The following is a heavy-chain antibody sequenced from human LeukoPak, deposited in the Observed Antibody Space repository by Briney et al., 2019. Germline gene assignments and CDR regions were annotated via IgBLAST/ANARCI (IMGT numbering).Heavy chain of an antibody. J-gene: IGHJ3*02. CDR3: ARVVHPYDYESSGLTYDAFDI. CDR1: GYTFTSYS. D-gene: IGHD3-22*01. CDR2: INTHTGNP. V-gene: IGHV7-4-1*02. Sequence: ASVKVSCKASGYTFTSYSMNWVRQAPGQGLEWLGRINTHTGNPTYAQGFTGRFVFSLDTSVNTAYLQISSLKAEDTAVYYCARVVHPYDYESSGLTYDAFDIWGQGTMVTVSS.